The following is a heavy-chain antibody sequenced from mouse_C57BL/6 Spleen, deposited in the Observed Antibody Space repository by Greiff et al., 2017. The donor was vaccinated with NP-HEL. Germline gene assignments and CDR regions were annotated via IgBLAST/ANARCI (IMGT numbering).Heavy chain of an antibody. CDR2: ISNGGGST. J-gene: IGHJ4*01. CDR1: GFTFSDYY. V-gene: IGHV5-12*01. CDR3: ARVRLYYAMDY. Sequence: EVMLVESGGGLVQPGGSLKLSCAASGFTFSDYYMYWVRQTPEKRLEWVAYISNGGGSTYYPDTVKGRFTISRDNAKNTLYLQMSRLKSEDTAMYYCARVRLYYAMDYWGQGTSVTVSS.